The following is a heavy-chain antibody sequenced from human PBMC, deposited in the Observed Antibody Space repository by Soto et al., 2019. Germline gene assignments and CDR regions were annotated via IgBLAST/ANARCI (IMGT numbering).Heavy chain of an antibody. D-gene: IGHD3-10*01. CDR2: ISGSGGST. V-gene: IGHV3-23*01. CDR1: GFTFSSYA. CDR3: AKYVGINKYYYGSGLDAFDI. Sequence: HPGGSLRLSCAASGFTFSSYAMSWVRQAPGKGLEWVSAISGSGGSTYYADSVKGRFTISRDKSKNTLYLQMNSLRAEDTAVYYCAKYVGINKYYYGSGLDAFDIWGQGTMVTVSS. J-gene: IGHJ3*02.